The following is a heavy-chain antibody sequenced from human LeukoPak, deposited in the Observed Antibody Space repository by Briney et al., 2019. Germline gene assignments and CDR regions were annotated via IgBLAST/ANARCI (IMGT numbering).Heavy chain of an antibody. CDR2: IDSDGST. CDR3: IGSGGWPGY. CDR1: GFTFSSYW. Sequence: PGGSLRLSCAASGFTFSSYWMHWVRQAPGKGLVWVSRIDSDGSTIYADSVKGRFTISRDNAKNTLYLQMNSPRAEDTAVYYCIGSGGWPGYWGQGTLVTVSS. D-gene: IGHD6-19*01. V-gene: IGHV3-74*01. J-gene: IGHJ4*02.